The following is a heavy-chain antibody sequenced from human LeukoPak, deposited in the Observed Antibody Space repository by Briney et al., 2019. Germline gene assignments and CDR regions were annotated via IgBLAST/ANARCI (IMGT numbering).Heavy chain of an antibody. J-gene: IGHJ4*02. CDR1: GGTFSSYA. D-gene: IGHD3-22*01. CDR3: ASRGGYDSSGYYFLDY. Sequence: ASVKVSCKASGGTFSSYAISWVRQAPGQGLEWMGGIIPIFGTANYAQKFQGRVTITADKSTSTAYMELSSLRSEDTAVYYCASRGGYDSSGYYFLDYWGQGTLVTVSS. V-gene: IGHV1-69*06. CDR2: IIPIFGTA.